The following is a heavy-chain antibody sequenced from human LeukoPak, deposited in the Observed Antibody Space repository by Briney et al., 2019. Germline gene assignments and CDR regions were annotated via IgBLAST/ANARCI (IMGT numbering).Heavy chain of an antibody. V-gene: IGHV4-39*07. J-gene: IGHJ2*01. CDR2: INHSGST. CDR3: ARDRGSSTHWYFDL. Sequence: SETLSLTCTVSGVSISGSGYYWSWIRQPPGKGLEWIGEINHSGSTNYNPSLKSRVTISVDTSKNQFSLKLSSVTAADTAVYYCARDRGSSTHWYFDLWGRGTLVTVSS. CDR1: GVSISGSGYY. D-gene: IGHD2-2*01.